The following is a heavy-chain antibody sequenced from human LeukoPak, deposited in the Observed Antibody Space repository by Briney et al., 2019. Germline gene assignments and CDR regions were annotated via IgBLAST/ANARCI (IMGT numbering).Heavy chain of an antibody. CDR2: IYYSGST. V-gene: IGHV4-59*01. CDR1: GGSISSYY. D-gene: IGHD3-10*01. Sequence: SETLSLTCTVSGGSISSYYWSWIRQPPGKGLEWIGYIYYSGSTNYNPSLKSRVTISVDTSKNQFSLKLSFVTAADTAVYYCASTGSVPADAFDIWGQGTMVTVSS. CDR3: ASTGSVPADAFDI. J-gene: IGHJ3*02.